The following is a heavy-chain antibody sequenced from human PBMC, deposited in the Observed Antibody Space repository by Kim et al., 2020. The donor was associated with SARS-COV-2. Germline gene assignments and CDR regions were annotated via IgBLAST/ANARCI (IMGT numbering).Heavy chain of an antibody. V-gene: IGHV3-23*01. J-gene: IGHJ4*02. Sequence: GGSLRLSCAVSGFTLSKNAMSWVRQAPGRGLEWVSTIHPRAETTYYADSVNGRFTIYRDKSNHTLYLQLTGLRADDTAVYYCAKDRGGSGWPVFDSWGQGTLVTVSS. CDR1: GFTLSKNA. D-gene: IGHD6-19*01. CDR3: AKDRGGSGWPVFDS. CDR2: IHPRAETT.